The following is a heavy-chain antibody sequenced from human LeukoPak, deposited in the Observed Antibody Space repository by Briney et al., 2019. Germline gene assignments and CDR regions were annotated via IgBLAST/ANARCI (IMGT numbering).Heavy chain of an antibody. Sequence: PGGSLRLSCAASGFTVSSKYMSWVRQAPGKGLEWVSVIYSGGSTYYADSVKGRFTISRDNSKNTLYLQMNSLRAEDTAVYYCASPIVGATTGGYWGQGTLVTISS. D-gene: IGHD1-26*01. CDR1: GFTVSSKY. V-gene: IGHV3-53*01. CDR3: ASPIVGATTGGY. J-gene: IGHJ4*02. CDR2: IYSGGST.